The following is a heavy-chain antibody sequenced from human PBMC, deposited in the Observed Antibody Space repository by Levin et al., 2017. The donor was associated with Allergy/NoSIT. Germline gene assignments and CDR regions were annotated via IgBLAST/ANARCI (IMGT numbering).Heavy chain of an antibody. V-gene: IGHV3-23*01. Sequence: LSLTCVSSGFTSSNYYMSWIRQAPGKGLEWVSGVRAEGRDTYYADSVKGRFTISRDNSKNTLFLQMGSLRVADTAVYYCARFTRPAGVYDSSDSFDIWGQGTLVTVSS. J-gene: IGHJ3*02. D-gene: IGHD3-22*01. CDR3: ARFTRPAGVYDSSDSFDI. CDR1: GFTSSNYY. CDR2: VRAEGRDT.